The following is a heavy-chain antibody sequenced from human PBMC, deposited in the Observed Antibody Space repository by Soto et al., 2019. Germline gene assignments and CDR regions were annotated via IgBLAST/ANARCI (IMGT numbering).Heavy chain of an antibody. J-gene: IGHJ4*02. CDR3: VRDRRISGINRGLDY. CDR2: ISSSGDTI. V-gene: IGHV3-11*01. D-gene: IGHD1-20*01. Sequence: QVQLVDSGGGLVKPGGSPRLSCAASGFILSDYHMTWIRQAPGKGLELVAYISSSGDTIYYADSVKGRFTISRDNGKDSLFLQMSSLRAEDTAVYYCVRDRRISGINRGLDYWGRGTLVTVSS. CDR1: GFILSDYH.